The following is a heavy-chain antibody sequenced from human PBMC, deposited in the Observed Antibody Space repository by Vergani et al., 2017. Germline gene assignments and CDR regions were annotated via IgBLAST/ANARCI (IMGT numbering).Heavy chain of an antibody. D-gene: IGHD2-21*01. V-gene: IGHV3-30*18. Sequence: QVQLVESGGGVVQPGRSLRLSCAASGFTFSSYGMHWVRQAPGKGLEWVAVISYDGSNKYYADSVKGRFTISRDNSKNTLYLQMNSLRAEDTAVYYCAKGLYCGGDCSDYYYYYMDVWGKGTTVTVSS. CDR1: GFTFSSYG. CDR3: AKGLYCGGDCSDYYYYYMDV. CDR2: ISYDGSNK. J-gene: IGHJ6*03.